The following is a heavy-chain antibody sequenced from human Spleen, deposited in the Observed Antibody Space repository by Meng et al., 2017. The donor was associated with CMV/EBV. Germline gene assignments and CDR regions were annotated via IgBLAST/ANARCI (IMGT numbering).Heavy chain of an antibody. CDR1: GFTFSISP. Sequence: GESLKISCAASGFTFSISPMHWVRQAPSKGLEWVAFIRSDGTNQYYADSVKGRFTISRDNSKNTMYLQMNRLRPEDTAVYYCGKIDYWGQGTLVTVSS. V-gene: IGHV3-30*02. J-gene: IGHJ4*02. CDR2: IRSDGTNQ. CDR3: GKIDY.